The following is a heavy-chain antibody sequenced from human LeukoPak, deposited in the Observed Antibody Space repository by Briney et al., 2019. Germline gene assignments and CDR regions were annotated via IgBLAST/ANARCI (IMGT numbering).Heavy chain of an antibody. J-gene: IGHJ4*02. CDR2: ISSSISFI. D-gene: IGHD3-22*01. V-gene: IGHV3-21*01. CDR3: ARDARLYYDDSSGYSPDY. Sequence: PGGSLRLSCAASGFTFSSYSMNWVREAPGKGLEWVSSISSSISFIYYADSVKGRFTISRDNPTISLYMQMSSLRAEDTAVYYCARDARLYYDDSSGYSPDYWGQGTLVTVSS. CDR1: GFTFSSYS.